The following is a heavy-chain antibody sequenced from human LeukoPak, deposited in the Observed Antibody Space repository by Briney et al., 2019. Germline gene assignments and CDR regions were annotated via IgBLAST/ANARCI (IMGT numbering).Heavy chain of an antibody. D-gene: IGHD3-9*01. Sequence: SVTVSCKASGYTFTGYYMHWVRQAPGQGLEWMGGIIPIFGTANYAQKFQGRVTITADESTSTAYMELSSLRSEDTAVYYCASTTYYDILTGYRHGMDVWGQGTTVTVSS. CDR2: IIPIFGTA. J-gene: IGHJ6*02. V-gene: IGHV1-69*13. CDR3: ASTTYYDILTGYRHGMDV. CDR1: GYTFTGYY.